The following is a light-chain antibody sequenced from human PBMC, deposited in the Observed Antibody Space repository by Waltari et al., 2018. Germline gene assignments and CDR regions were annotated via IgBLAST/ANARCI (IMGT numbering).Light chain of an antibody. J-gene: IGKJ1*01. V-gene: IGKV3-20*01. CDR2: AAS. CDR1: HSVSSNN. Sequence: EIVLTQSPGTLSLSPGDRATLSCRASHSVSSNNLAWYQQKPGQAPRLLIYAASSRATGITDRFSGRGSGTDFTLTISRVEPEDYAVYYCQQYANSPRTFGQGTKVEIK. CDR3: QQYANSPRT.